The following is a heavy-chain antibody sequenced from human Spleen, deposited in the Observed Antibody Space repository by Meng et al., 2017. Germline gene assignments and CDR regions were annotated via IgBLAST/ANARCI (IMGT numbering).Heavy chain of an antibody. CDR3: ARAKFYAGSGYYSSFDY. D-gene: IGHD3-22*01. CDR2: IWYDGSKK. Sequence: GESLKISCAASGFTFSSYGMHWVRQAPGKGLEWVATIWYDGSKKYYTDSVKGRFTISRDNANNSLYLQMDSLRAEDTAVYYCARAKFYAGSGYYSSFDYWGQGTLVTVSS. V-gene: IGHV3-33*01. J-gene: IGHJ4*02. CDR1: GFTFSSYG.